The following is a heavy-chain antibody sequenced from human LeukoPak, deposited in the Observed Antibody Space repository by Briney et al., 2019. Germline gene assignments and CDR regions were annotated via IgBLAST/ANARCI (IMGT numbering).Heavy chain of an antibody. CDR3: ARRYYYGSGSYPH. CDR2: IVVGSGNT. Sequence: SVKVSCKASGFTFTSSAVQWVRQARGQRLEWIGWIVVGSGNTNYAQKLQGRVTMTTDTSTSTAYMELRSLRSDDTAVYYCARRYYYGSGSYPHWGQGTLVTVSS. CDR1: GFTFTSSA. D-gene: IGHD3-10*01. J-gene: IGHJ4*02. V-gene: IGHV1-58*01.